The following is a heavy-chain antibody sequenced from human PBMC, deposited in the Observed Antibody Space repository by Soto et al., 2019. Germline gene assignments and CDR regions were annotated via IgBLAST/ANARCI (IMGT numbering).Heavy chain of an antibody. J-gene: IGHJ4*02. CDR2: ICDDENNK. V-gene: IGHV3-33*08. CDR3: ARDFKKGSYLDY. CDR1: GFTFRTYG. Sequence: PGGSLRLSCTGSGFTFRTYGFHWVPQPPGKGLDWVALICDDENNKNYADSVKVRFTISRDNSQNTLYLQINSLGAEDAAVYYVARDFKKGSYLDYWGQGTLVTVSS. D-gene: IGHD3-10*01.